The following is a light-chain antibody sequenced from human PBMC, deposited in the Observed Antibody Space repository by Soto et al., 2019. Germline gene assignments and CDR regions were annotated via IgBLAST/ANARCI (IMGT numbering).Light chain of an antibody. CDR3: QQRTDGWT. J-gene: IGKJ1*01. V-gene: IGKV3-11*01. Sequence: EIVLTQSPATLSLSPGERATLSCRASQSVSSSLGWYQQKPGQPPRLLIYDASKRVTGIPARFSGSGSATDFTLATSSLEPEDFAVYFCQQRTDGWTFGQGTKVELK. CDR2: DAS. CDR1: QSVSSS.